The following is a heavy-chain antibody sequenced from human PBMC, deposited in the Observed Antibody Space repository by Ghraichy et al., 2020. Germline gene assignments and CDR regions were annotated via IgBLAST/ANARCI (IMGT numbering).Heavy chain of an antibody. V-gene: IGHV6-1*01. CDR3: ARVPFFRSNIAAAGTLGDI. J-gene: IGHJ3*02. CDR1: GDSVSSNSAA. Sequence: SQTLSLTCAISGDSVSSNSAAWNWIRQSPSRGLEWLGRTYYRSKWYNDYAVSVKSRITINPDTSKNQFSLQLNSVTPEDMAVYYCARVPFFRSNIAAAGTLGDIWGQGTMVTVSS. CDR2: TYYRSKWYN. D-gene: IGHD6-13*01.